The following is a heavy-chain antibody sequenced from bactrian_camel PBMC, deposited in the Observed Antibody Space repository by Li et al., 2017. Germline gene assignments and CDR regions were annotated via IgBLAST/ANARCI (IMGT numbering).Heavy chain of an antibody. V-gene: IGHV3S68*01. J-gene: IGHJ4*01. CDR1: APMDSRYC. CDR2: NINSEGVT. CDR3: VRGANVGLWYVDN. Sequence: QVQLVESGGGSVQAGGSLRVSCSASAPMDSRYCMGWFRQAPGKECEGVANINSEGVTAYTDSMKARFTISQDNAKNILYLQMNSLAPEDTAAYYCVRGANVGLWYVDNWGQGTQVTVS. D-gene: IGHD6*01.